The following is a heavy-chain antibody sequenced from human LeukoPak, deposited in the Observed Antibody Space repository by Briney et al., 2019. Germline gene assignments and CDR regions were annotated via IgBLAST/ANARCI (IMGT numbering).Heavy chain of an antibody. CDR1: GGSISYYY. Sequence: SETLSLTCTVSGGSISYYYWSWIRQPPGKGLEWIGYIYYSGSTNFNPSLKSRVTISLDKSKSQFSLNLTSVTTADTAVYYRARGRDGYNLPSFDYWGQGTLVTVSS. D-gene: IGHD5-24*01. CDR3: ARGRDGYNLPSFDY. J-gene: IGHJ4*02. CDR2: IYYSGST. V-gene: IGHV4-59*01.